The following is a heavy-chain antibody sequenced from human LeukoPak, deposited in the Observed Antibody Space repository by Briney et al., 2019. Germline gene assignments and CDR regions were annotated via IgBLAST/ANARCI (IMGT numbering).Heavy chain of an antibody. J-gene: IGHJ6*04. CDR1: GFTFSSYE. CDR2: ISSSGSTI. Sequence: GGSLRLSCAASGFTFSSYEMNRVRQAPGKGLERVSYISSSGSTIYYADSVKGRFTISRDNAKNSLYLQMNSLRAEDTAVYYCAELGITMIGGVWGKGTTVTIPS. D-gene: IGHD3-10*02. V-gene: IGHV3-48*03. CDR3: AELGITMIGGV.